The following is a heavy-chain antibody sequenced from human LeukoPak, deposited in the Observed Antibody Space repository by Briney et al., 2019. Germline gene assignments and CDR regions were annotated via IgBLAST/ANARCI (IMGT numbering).Heavy chain of an antibody. CDR2: ISYDGSNK. Sequence: GGSLRLSCAASGFTFSSYDMHWVRQAPGKGLEWVAVISYDGSNKYYADSVKGRFATSRDNSKNTLYLQMNSLRAEDTAVYYCAKDLRSVCYDSSALPRDYWGQGTLVTVSS. V-gene: IGHV3-30*18. CDR3: AKDLRSVCYDSSALPRDY. D-gene: IGHD3-22*01. CDR1: GFTFSSYD. J-gene: IGHJ4*02.